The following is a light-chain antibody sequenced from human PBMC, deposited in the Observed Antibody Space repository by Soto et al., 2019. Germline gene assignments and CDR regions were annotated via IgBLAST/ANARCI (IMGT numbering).Light chain of an antibody. J-gene: IGKJ4*01. V-gene: IGKV2-28*01. CDR2: LGS. CDR1: RSILGSSGYNY. CDR3: AQGLAVPFT. Sequence: IVLTQSPLSLPVTPGEPASISCRSSRSILGSSGYNYVYWYLRQPGQSPQLLRYLGSSRGSGVPDRFSGSGSGTDFTLTISRVEAGDVGVYFCAQGLAVPFTFGGGTKVEI.